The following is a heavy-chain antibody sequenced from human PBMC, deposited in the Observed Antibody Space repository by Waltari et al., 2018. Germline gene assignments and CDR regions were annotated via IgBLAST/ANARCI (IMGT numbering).Heavy chain of an antibody. D-gene: IGHD6-19*01. CDR3: ARDQRSRIAVADFDY. CDR2: VKQVGSGK. J-gene: IGHJ4*02. Sequence: EVQLVESGGGLVQPGGSLRLSCAASGFTFSSYWMRWVRQAPGKGGEVVAKVKQVGSGKYDVDSVKGRLTISRDNAKNSLDLQMNSLRAEDTAVYYCARDQRSRIAVADFDYWGQGTLVTVSS. V-gene: IGHV3-7*01. CDR1: GFTFSSYW.